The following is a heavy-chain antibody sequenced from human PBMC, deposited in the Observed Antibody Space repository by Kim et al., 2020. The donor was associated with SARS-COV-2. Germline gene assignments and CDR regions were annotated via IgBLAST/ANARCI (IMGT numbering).Heavy chain of an antibody. V-gene: IGHV3-66*01. D-gene: IGHD3-16*02. J-gene: IGHJ5*02. Sequence: AESVKGRLTISRDDSKNKLFLQMNSRRGEDTAVYYCARGGQGVIYNGFDPWGQGTLVTVSS. CDR3: ARGGQGVIYNGFDP.